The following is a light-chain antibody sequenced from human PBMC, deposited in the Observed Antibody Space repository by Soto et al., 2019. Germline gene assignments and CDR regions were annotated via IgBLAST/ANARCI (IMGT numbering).Light chain of an antibody. Sequence: EIVLTQSPATLSLSPGERATLSCRASQSVSSYLAWYQQKPGQAPRLLIYDASNRATGIPARFSGSGSGTDFTLTISILEPEDFAVYYCQQRSTWPRTFGGGTKGDIK. J-gene: IGKJ4*01. V-gene: IGKV3-11*01. CDR2: DAS. CDR1: QSVSSY. CDR3: QQRSTWPRT.